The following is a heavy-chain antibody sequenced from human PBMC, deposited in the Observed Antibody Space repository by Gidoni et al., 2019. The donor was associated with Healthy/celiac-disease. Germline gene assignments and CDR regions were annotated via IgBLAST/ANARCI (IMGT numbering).Heavy chain of an antibody. CDR3: ARAKKVSGVTAYYFDY. CDR1: GFTLSSYA. Sequence: QVQLVESGGGVVQPGSSLRLSWAASGFTLSSYAMHLVRQAPGKGLEWVAVISYDGSNKYYADSVKGRFTISRDNSKNTLYLQMNSLRAEDTAVYYCARAKKVSGVTAYYFDYWGQGTLVTVSS. D-gene: IGHD3-10*01. CDR2: ISYDGSNK. V-gene: IGHV3-30-3*01. J-gene: IGHJ4*02.